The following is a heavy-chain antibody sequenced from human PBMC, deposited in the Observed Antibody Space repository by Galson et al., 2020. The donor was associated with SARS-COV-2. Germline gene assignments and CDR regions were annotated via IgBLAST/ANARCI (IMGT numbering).Heavy chain of an antibody. CDR2: ISHSGGT. Sequence: SKTLSLTCAVSGTSISSGSYSWNWIRQPPGTGLEWIGYISHSGGTYYNPSLKSRVTISGDRSKNQFSLRLSSVTAADTAVYYCARLHYGEYAPEAFDIWGPGTRVTVAS. D-gene: IGHD4-17*01. J-gene: IGHJ3*02. V-gene: IGHV4-30-2*01. CDR3: ARLHYGEYAPEAFDI. CDR1: GTSISSGSYS.